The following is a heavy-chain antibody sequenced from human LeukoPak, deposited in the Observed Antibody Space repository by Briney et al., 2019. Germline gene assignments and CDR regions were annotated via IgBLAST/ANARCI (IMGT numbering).Heavy chain of an antibody. CDR2: IYYSGST. CDR1: GGSIISSSYY. V-gene: IGHV4-39*07. D-gene: IGHD1-26*01. J-gene: IGHJ4*02. CDR3: SRYGPCPGEEGAAHYDY. Sequence: PSETLSLTCTVSGGSIISSSYYWGWIRQPPGKGLEWIGSIYYSGSTYYNPSLKSRVTISVDTSKNQFSLKLSSVTVADTAVYYCSRYGPCPGEEGAAHYDYWGQGTLVTVSS.